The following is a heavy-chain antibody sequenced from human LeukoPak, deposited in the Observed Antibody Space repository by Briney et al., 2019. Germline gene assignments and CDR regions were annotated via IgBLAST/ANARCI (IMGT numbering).Heavy chain of an antibody. V-gene: IGHV4-39*01. Sequence: SETLSLTCTVSGDSISSSSYYWGWIRQPPGKGLEWIGSIYYSGTTYYNPSLKSRVTISVVTSKNQFSLNLSSVTAADTAVYYCARHSSSWYHFDYWGQGTLVTASS. CDR3: ARHSSSWYHFDY. D-gene: IGHD6-13*01. J-gene: IGHJ4*02. CDR2: IYYSGTT. CDR1: GDSISSSSYY.